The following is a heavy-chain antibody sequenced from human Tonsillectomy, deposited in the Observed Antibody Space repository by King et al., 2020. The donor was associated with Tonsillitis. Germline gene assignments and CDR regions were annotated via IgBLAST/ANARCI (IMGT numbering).Heavy chain of an antibody. J-gene: IGHJ4*02. V-gene: IGHV4-39*07. Sequence: QLQESGPGLVKPSETLSLTCTVSGGSISSSSYYWGWIRQPPGKGLEWIGSIYYSGSTYYNPSLKSRVTISVDTSKNQFSQKLSSVTAADTAVYYCARQDILTGYYFFDYWGQGTLVTVSS. CDR3: ARQDILTGYYFFDY. CDR2: IYYSGST. CDR1: GGSISSSSYY. D-gene: IGHD3-9*01.